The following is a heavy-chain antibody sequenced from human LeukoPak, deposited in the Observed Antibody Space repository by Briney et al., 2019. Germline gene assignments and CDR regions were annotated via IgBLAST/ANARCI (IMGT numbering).Heavy chain of an antibody. CDR1: GGTFSSYA. Sequence: AASVKVSCKASGGTFSSYAISWVRQAPGRGLEWMGGIIPIFGTANYAQKFQGRVTITADESTSTAYMELSSLRSEDTAVYYCARERFGEYRGIYWFDPWGQGTLVTVSS. V-gene: IGHV1-69*13. D-gene: IGHD3-10*01. CDR3: ARERFGEYRGIYWFDP. J-gene: IGHJ5*02. CDR2: IIPIFGTA.